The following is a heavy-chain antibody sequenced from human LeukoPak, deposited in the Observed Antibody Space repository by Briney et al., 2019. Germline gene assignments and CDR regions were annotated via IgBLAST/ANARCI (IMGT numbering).Heavy chain of an antibody. J-gene: IGHJ5*02. CDR3: ARVRIAAAFDP. Sequence: GGSLRLSCAASGFTVSSNYMSWVRQAPGKGLEWVSVIYSGGSTYYADSVKGRFPISRDNSKNTLYLQMNSLRAEDTAVYYCARVRIAAAFDPWGQGTLVTVSS. D-gene: IGHD6-13*01. CDR2: IYSGGST. V-gene: IGHV3-66*01. CDR1: GFTVSSNY.